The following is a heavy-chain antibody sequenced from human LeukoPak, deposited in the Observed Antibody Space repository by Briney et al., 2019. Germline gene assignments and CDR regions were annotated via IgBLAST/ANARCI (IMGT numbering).Heavy chain of an antibody. CDR3: ARLVGATDY. Sequence: PGRSLRLSCAASGFTFSSYAMHWVRQAPGKGLEWVAVISYDGSSKYYADSVKGRFTISRDNSKNTLYLQMNSLRAEDTAVYYCARLVGATDYWGQGTLVTVSS. CDR2: ISYDGSSK. D-gene: IGHD1-26*01. J-gene: IGHJ4*02. CDR1: GFTFSSYA. V-gene: IGHV3-30-3*01.